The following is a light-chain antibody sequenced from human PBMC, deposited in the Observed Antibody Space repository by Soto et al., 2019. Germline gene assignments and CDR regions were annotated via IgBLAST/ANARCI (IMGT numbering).Light chain of an antibody. CDR3: QTGGTGGDVV. CDR1: SGHSTYA. V-gene: IGLV4-69*01. CDR2: LNSDGRH. J-gene: IGLJ2*01. Sequence: QLVLTQSPSASASLGASVKLTCTLSSGHSTYAIAWHQQQPEKGPRYLMKLNSDGRHSKGDGIPDRFSGTSSGAERYLTISSRQAEDEADYYCQTGGTGGDVVFGGGTKLTV.